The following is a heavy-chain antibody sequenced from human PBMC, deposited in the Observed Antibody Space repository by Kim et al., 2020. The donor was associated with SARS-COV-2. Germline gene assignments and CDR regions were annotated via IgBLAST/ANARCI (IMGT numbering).Heavy chain of an antibody. Sequence: GESLKISCKVSGYIFTDYWIGWVRQMPGKGLECMGVSWPGDSEARYNPSFQGQVTMSVDKSINTAYLQWSSLKASDTAFYYCARHHCTGGRCYSFDSWGQGTLVTVSS. J-gene: IGHJ4*02. CDR3: ARHHCTGGRCYSFDS. D-gene: IGHD2-15*01. V-gene: IGHV5-51*01. CDR2: SWPGDSEA. CDR1: GYIFTDYW.